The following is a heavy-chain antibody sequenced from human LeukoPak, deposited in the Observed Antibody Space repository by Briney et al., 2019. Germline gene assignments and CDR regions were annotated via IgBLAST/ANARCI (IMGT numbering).Heavy chain of an antibody. Sequence: GRSLRLSCAASGFTFSSYGMHWVRQAPGKGLEWVAVISYDGSNKYYADSVKGRFTISRDNSKNTLYLQMNSLRAEDTAVCYCAKDRRVPAAIYYFDYWGQGTLVTVSS. CDR3: AKDRRVPAAIYYFDY. D-gene: IGHD2-2*01. CDR1: GFTFSSYG. V-gene: IGHV3-30*18. CDR2: ISYDGSNK. J-gene: IGHJ4*02.